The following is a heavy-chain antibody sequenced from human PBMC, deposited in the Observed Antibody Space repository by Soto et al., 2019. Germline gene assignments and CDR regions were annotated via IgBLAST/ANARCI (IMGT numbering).Heavy chain of an antibody. CDR1: GFTFSSYG. Sequence: QVQLVESGGGVVQPGRSLRLSCAASGFTFSSYGMHWVRQAPGKGLEWVAVIWYDGSNKYYADSVKGRFTISRDNSKNTLYLQMNSLRAEDTAVYYCARESYYGDYEIDYWGQGTLVTVSS. CDR2: IWYDGSNK. D-gene: IGHD4-17*01. CDR3: ARESYYGDYEIDY. V-gene: IGHV3-33*01. J-gene: IGHJ4*02.